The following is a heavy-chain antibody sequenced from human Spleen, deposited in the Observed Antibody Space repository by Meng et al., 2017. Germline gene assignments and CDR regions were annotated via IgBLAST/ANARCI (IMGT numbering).Heavy chain of an antibody. D-gene: IGHD4-11*01. Sequence: VHLALWGAVMLKPEDTLAIHCCVSGRSFSDYYWSWIRQPPGKGLEWIGEINHSGSTNYNPSLESRATISVDTSQNNLSLKLSSVTAADSAVYYCARGPTTMAHDFDYWGQGTLVTVSS. CDR2: INHSGST. CDR3: ARGPTTMAHDFDY. CDR1: GRSFSDYY. V-gene: IGHV4-34*02. J-gene: IGHJ4*02.